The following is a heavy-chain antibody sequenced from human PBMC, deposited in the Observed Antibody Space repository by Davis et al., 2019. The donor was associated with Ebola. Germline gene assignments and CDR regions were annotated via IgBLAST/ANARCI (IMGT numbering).Heavy chain of an antibody. Sequence: ASVTVSCKASGYTFTGYYMHWVRQAPGQGLEWMGIINPSGGNTSYAQKFQGRVTMTRDTSTSTVYMELSSLRSEETAVYYCAAGILEWLTLFDYWGQGTLVTVSS. D-gene: IGHD3-3*01. CDR2: INPSGGNT. V-gene: IGHV1-46*01. CDR1: GYTFTGYY. J-gene: IGHJ4*02. CDR3: AAGILEWLTLFDY.